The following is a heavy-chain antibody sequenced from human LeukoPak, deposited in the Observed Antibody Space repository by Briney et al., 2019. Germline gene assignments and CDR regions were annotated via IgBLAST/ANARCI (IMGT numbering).Heavy chain of an antibody. J-gene: IGHJ6*02. CDR2: IKKDGTEN. Sequence: GGSLRLSCTASRFTFSSHWMNWVRQAPGKGLGWVANIKKDGTENYFMDSVRRRFTISRANAQSSLFLQMNSLRAEDTAVYYCAREDGSGTDRQHYYGMDVWGQGTTVTVSS. CDR1: RFTFSSHW. D-gene: IGHD3-10*01. CDR3: AREDGSGTDRQHYYGMDV. V-gene: IGHV3-7*01.